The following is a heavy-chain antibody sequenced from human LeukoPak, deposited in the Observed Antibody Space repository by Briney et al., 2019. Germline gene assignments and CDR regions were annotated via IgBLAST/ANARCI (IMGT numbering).Heavy chain of an antibody. CDR3: ARHLDYGDYL. CDR1: GYTSTGVY. J-gene: IGHJ5*02. CDR2: INPNSGGT. Sequence: ASVKVSCQPSGYTSTGVYMHWVRQAPGQGLEWMGWINPNSGGTNYAQKFQGRVTITRDTSISTASMELSRVRSADTAVYYFARHLDYGDYLWGQGTLVTVSS. D-gene: IGHD4-17*01. V-gene: IGHV1-2*02.